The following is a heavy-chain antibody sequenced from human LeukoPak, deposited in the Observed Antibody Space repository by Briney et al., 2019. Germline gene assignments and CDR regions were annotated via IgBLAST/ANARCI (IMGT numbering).Heavy chain of an antibody. Sequence: PGGSLRLSCEASGFTFRSYAMSWVRQAPGKGLEWVSAISGSGGSTYYADSVKGRFTISRDNSKNTLYLQMNSLRAEDTAVYYCAKAAGIAAFYWDYYMDVWGKGTTVTVSS. J-gene: IGHJ6*03. D-gene: IGHD6-13*01. CDR2: ISGSGGST. CDR1: GFTFRSYA. CDR3: AKAAGIAAFYWDYYMDV. V-gene: IGHV3-23*01.